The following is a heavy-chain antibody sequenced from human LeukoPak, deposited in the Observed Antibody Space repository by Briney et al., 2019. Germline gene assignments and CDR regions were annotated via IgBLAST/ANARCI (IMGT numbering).Heavy chain of an antibody. Sequence: SVKVSCKASGYTFTGCYMHWVRQAPGQGLEWMGWINPNSGGTNYAQKFQGWVTMTRDTSISTAYMELSRLRSDDTAVYYCARDLSVGAFDIWGQGTMVTVSS. D-gene: IGHD1-26*01. CDR3: ARDLSVGAFDI. CDR2: INPNSGGT. V-gene: IGHV1-2*04. J-gene: IGHJ3*02. CDR1: GYTFTGCY.